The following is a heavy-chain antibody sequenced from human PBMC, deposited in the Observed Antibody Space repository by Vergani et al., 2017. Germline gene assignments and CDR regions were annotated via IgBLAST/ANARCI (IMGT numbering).Heavy chain of an antibody. V-gene: IGHV3-33*01. J-gene: IGHJ4*02. CDR1: GFTFSSYG. CDR3: ARNGGGYTDYSLDY. CDR2: IWYDGSNK. Sequence: QVQLVESGGGVGQPGRSLRLSCAASGFTFSSYGMHWVRQAPGKGLEWVAVIWYDGSNKYYADSVKGRFTISRDNSKNTLYLQMNSLRAEDTAVYYCARNGGGYTDYSLDYGAREPWSPSPQ. D-gene: IGHD5-12*01.